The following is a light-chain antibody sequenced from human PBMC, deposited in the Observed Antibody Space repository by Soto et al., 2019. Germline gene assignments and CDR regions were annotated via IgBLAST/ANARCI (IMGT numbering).Light chain of an antibody. CDR1: SSDIGDYDY. V-gene: IGLV2-14*01. CDR3: NSYASGNTRV. J-gene: IGLJ1*01. CDR2: EVS. Sequence: QSALTQPASASGSPGQSITISCTGTSSDIGDYDYVSWYQQHPGKAPKLLISEVSNRPSGVSNRFSGSKSGNTASLTISGLQAEDEADYYCNSYASGNTRVFGTGTKLTVL.